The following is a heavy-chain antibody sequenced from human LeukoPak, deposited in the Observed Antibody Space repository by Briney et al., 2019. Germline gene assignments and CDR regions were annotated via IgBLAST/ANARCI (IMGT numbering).Heavy chain of an antibody. CDR2: ISYDGSNK. V-gene: IGHV3-30-3*01. CDR3: ARDEISIAAAGLDY. CDR1: GFTFSSYA. J-gene: IGHJ4*02. Sequence: PVGSLRLSCAASGFTFSSYAMHWVRQAPGKGLEWVAVISYDGSNKYYADSVKGRFTISRDNSKNTLYLQMNSLRAEDTAVYYCARDEISIAAAGLDYWGQGTLVTVSS. D-gene: IGHD6-13*01.